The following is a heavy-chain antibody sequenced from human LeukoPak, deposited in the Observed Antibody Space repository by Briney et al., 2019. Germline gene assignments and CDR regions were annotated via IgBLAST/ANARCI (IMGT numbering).Heavy chain of an antibody. CDR3: ARARGIRGVLDY. J-gene: IGHJ4*02. V-gene: IGHV4-30-2*01. CDR2: IYHSGST. CDR1: GGSISSGANY. D-gene: IGHD3-10*01. Sequence: PSETLSLTCTVSGGSISSGANYWNWIRQPPGKGLEGIGYIYHSGSTYYNASLKSRVTISVDRSKNQFSLKLNSVTAADTAVYYCARARGIRGVLDYWGQGTLVTVSS.